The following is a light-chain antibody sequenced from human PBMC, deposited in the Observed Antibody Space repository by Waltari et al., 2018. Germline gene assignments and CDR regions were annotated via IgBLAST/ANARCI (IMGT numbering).Light chain of an antibody. CDR1: QSISTN. CDR3: QQYDKWLRYS. V-gene: IGKV3-15*01. CDR2: GAS. J-gene: IGKJ2*01. Sequence: IVMTQSPATLSVSPGERATLSCRASQSISTNLAWFQEKPVQAPRLLIYGASTRATGVPARFSGSGSGTYFTLVISSLQSEDFAVYYCQQYDKWLRYSFGQGTKLEIK.